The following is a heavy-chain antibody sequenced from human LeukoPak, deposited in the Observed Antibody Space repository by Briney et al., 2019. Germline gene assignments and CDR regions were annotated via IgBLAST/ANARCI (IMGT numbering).Heavy chain of an antibody. CDR3: ARDGGAWLDY. J-gene: IGHJ4*02. Sequence: GGSLRLSCAASGFTFGSSWMHWVRQAPGEGLVWVSRINTDGSSTRYADSVKGRFTISRDNAKNTLYLQMNSLRAEDTAVYYCARDGGAWLDYWGQGTLATVSS. D-gene: IGHD3-16*01. CDR1: GFTFGSSW. V-gene: IGHV3-74*01. CDR2: INTDGSST.